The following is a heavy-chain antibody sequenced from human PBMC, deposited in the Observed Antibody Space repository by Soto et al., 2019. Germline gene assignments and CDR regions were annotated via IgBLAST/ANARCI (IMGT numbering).Heavy chain of an antibody. CDR2: IIPILGIA. CDR3: ARDLEYYYYMDV. CDR1: GGTFSSYT. V-gene: IGHV1-69*08. J-gene: IGHJ6*03. D-gene: IGHD1-1*01. Sequence: QVQLVQSGAEVKKPGSSVKVSCKASGGTFSSYTISWVRQAPGQGVEWMGRIIPILGIANYAQKFQGRVTITADKSTSTAYMELSSLRSEDTAVYYCARDLEYYYYMDVWGKGTTVTVS.